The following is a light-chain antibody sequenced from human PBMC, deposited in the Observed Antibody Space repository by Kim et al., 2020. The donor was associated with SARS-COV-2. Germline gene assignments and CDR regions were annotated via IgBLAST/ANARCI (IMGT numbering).Light chain of an antibody. Sequence: SITIAGTGTSSDVGGYNYVSWYQQHPGKAPELMIYDVSNRPSGVSNRFSGSKSGNTASLTISRLQAEDEADYYCRSYTSSSTLWVFGGGTQLTVL. V-gene: IGLV2-14*03. CDR2: DVS. CDR3: RSYTSSSTLWV. J-gene: IGLJ3*02. CDR1: SSDVGGYNY.